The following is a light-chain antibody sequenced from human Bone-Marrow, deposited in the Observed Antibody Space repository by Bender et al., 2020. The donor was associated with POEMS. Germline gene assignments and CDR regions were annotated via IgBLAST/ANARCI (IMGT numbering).Light chain of an antibody. CDR2: QDT. Sequence: SYVLTQPPSVSVSPGQTATITCSGEKLGEEYACWFQQKPGQSPVVVIYQDTKRPSGIPERFSGSTSGNTASLTISGTQTMDGADYYCQSWGSNTAVFGGGTKLTVL. CDR3: QSWGSNTAV. CDR1: KLGEEY. V-gene: IGLV3-1*01. J-gene: IGLJ2*01.